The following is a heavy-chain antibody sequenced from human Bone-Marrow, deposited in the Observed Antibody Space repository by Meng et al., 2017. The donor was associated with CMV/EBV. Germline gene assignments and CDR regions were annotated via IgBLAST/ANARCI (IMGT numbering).Heavy chain of an antibody. CDR1: GDSVSSHSAA. CDR2: TYYRSRWFN. Sequence: SGDSVSSHSAAWNWIRQSPSWGLGWLRRTYYRSRWFNDFAVSVRSRVTINSDTSKNQFSLHLTSVTPEDTALYFCARNPGTSQTWFDSWGQGTLVTVSS. V-gene: IGHV6-1*01. D-gene: IGHD1-7*01. J-gene: IGHJ5*01. CDR3: ARNPGTSQTWFDS.